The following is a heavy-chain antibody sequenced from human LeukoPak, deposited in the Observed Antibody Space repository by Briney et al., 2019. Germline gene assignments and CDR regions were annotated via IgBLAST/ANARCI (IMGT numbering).Heavy chain of an antibody. CDR1: GYTFTSYY. V-gene: IGHV1-46*01. J-gene: IGHJ4*02. D-gene: IGHD1-20*01. Sequence: GASVKVSCKASGYTFTSYYMHWVRQAPGQGLEWMGIINPSGGSTSYAQKFQGRVTLTRDTSTSTVYMELSSLRFDDTAVYYCARASGGNWNYWGQGTLVTVSS. CDR2: INPSGGST. CDR3: ARASGGNWNY.